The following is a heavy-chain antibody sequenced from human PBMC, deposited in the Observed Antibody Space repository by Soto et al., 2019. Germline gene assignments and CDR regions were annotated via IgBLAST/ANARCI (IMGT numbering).Heavy chain of an antibody. V-gene: IGHV3-72*01. CDR2: TRNKANSYTT. CDR3: AREYYDFWSGYWSGMDV. D-gene: IGHD3-3*01. CDR1: GLTFSDHY. Sequence: PGGSLRLDGRAAGLTFSDHYMDWVRQAPGKGLDWVGRTRNKANSYTTEYAASVKGRFTISRDDSKNSLYLQMNSLKTEDTAVYYCAREYYDFWSGYWSGMDVWGQGTTVTVSS. J-gene: IGHJ6*02.